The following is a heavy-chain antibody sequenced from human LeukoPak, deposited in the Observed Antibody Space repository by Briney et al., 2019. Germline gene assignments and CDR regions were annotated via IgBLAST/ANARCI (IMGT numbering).Heavy chain of an antibody. J-gene: IGHJ4*02. Sequence: ASVTVSFTASGYTFTINYIHWVRQAPGQGLEWMGMIYPRDGSTSYAQKFQGRVTVTRDTSTSTVHMELSGLRSEDTAVYYCARDQEGFDYWGQGTLVTVSS. V-gene: IGHV1-46*01. CDR2: IYPRDGST. CDR3: ARDQEGFDY. CDR1: GYTFTINY.